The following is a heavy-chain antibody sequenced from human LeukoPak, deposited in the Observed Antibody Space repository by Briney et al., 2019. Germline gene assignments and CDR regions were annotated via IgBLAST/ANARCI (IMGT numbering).Heavy chain of an antibody. Sequence: SETLSLTCTVSGGSVSSGSYYWSWIRQPPGKGLEWMGYIYYSGSTNYNPSLKSRVTISVDTSKNQFSLKLSSVTAADTAVYYCARSSTYYYDSSGYFDYWGQGTLVTVSS. J-gene: IGHJ4*02. CDR3: ARSSTYYYDSSGYFDY. CDR2: IYYSGST. CDR1: GGSVSSGSYY. D-gene: IGHD3-22*01. V-gene: IGHV4-61*01.